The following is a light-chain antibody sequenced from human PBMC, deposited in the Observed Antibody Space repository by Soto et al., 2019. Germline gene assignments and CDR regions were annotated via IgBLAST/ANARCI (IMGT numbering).Light chain of an antibody. Sequence: QSALTQPASVSGSPGQSITISCTGTSSDVGGYNYVSWYQQHPGKAPKLMIYEVSNRPSGVSNRFSGSKSGNTASLTISGLQAEDEADYYCTSYTNSGSLGVFGAGTKVTVL. V-gene: IGLV2-14*01. CDR2: EVS. J-gene: IGLJ1*01. CDR1: SSDVGGYNY. CDR3: TSYTNSGSLGV.